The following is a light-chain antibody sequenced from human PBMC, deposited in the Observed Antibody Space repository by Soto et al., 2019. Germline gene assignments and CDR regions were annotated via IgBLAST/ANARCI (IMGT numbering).Light chain of an antibody. V-gene: IGLV6-57*03. CDR2: HDD. Sequence: NFMLTQPHSVSGSLGQTVPISCTRSSGSIVSNFVQWYQQRPGQGPSTVIFHDDQRASGVPDRFSGSIDSSSNSASLTFSGLKTEDEAVYFCQTSLRKFGGGTKLTVL. CDR1: SGSIVSNF. J-gene: IGLJ3*02. CDR3: QTSLRK.